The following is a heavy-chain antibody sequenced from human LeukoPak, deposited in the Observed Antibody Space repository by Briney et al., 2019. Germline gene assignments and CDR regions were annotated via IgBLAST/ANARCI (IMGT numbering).Heavy chain of an antibody. D-gene: IGHD4/OR15-4a*01. CDR2: IYSDNT. V-gene: IGHV3-53*01. Sequence: GGSLRLSCTVSGFTVSSNSMSWVRQAPGKGLEWVSFIYSDNTHYSDSVKGRFTISRDNSKNTLYLQMNSLRAEDTAVYYCARRAGAYSHPYDCWGQGTLVTVSS. CDR1: GFTVSSNS. J-gene: IGHJ4*02. CDR3: ARRAGAYSHPYDC.